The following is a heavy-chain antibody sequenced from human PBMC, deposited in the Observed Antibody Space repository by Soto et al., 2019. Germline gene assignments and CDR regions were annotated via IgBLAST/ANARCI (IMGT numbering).Heavy chain of an antibody. Sequence: SETLSLTCTVSGGSISSGGYYWSWIRQQPGKGLEWIGFIFYSGTTYYNPSLRSRVIISADRSENKFSLDPSSVTAADTAVYYCASRNYDDSSGYYYFDSWGQGTLVTVSS. CDR2: IFYSGTT. CDR3: ASRNYDDSSGYYYFDS. CDR1: GGSISSGGYY. J-gene: IGHJ4*02. D-gene: IGHD3-22*01. V-gene: IGHV4-31*03.